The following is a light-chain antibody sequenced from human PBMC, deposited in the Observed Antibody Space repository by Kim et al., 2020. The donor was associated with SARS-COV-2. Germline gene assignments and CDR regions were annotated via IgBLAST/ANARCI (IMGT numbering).Light chain of an antibody. Sequence: SVSPGQTADITFSGYKLGDKYVCWYQHKPGQSPVVVIYQDTRRPSGIPERFSGSKSGNTATLTISGTQAMDEADYYCQAWDSSTYVFGAGTKVTVL. CDR1: KLGDKY. J-gene: IGLJ1*01. V-gene: IGLV3-1*01. CDR3: QAWDSSTYV. CDR2: QDT.